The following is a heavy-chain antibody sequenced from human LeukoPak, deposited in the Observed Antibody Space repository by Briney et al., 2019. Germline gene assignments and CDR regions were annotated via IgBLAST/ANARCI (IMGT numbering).Heavy chain of an antibody. CDR2: IRTNDGAT. Sequence: ASVKVSCKASGYTFTSDGISWVRQAPGQGLEWMGWIRTNDGATNYASKLQGRVTVTTDTSTSTAYMELRSLRSDDTALYYCVRDVQLGNFDYWGQGTEVTVSS. CDR1: GYTFTSDG. V-gene: IGHV1-18*01. J-gene: IGHJ4*02. D-gene: IGHD6-13*01. CDR3: VRDVQLGNFDY.